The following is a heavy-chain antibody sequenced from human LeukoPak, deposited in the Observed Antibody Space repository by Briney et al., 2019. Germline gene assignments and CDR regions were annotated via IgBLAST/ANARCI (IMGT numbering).Heavy chain of an antibody. D-gene: IGHD5-18*01. J-gene: IGHJ4*02. CDR3: ARQSNSYRPFDY. V-gene: IGHV4-39*01. Sequence: SETLSLTCTVSGGSISSSSYYWGWIRQPPGKGLEWIGSIYYSGSTYYNPSLKSRVTISVDTSKNQFSLKLSSVTAADTAVYYCARQSNSYRPFDYWGQGTLVTVSS. CDR1: GGSISSSSYY. CDR2: IYYSGST.